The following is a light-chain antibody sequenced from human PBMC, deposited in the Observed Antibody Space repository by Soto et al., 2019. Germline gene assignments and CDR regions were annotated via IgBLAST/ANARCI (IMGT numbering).Light chain of an antibody. CDR2: EDN. Sequence: NFMLTQPHSVSESPGRTVTISCTRSSGSIANNYVQWYQQRPGSAPTTVIYEDNQRPSGVPDRFSGSIDSSSNSASLTISGLETGDEADYCCQSYADTNQGVFGGGTKLTVL. CDR1: SGSIANNY. CDR3: QSYADTNQGV. J-gene: IGLJ3*02. V-gene: IGLV6-57*04.